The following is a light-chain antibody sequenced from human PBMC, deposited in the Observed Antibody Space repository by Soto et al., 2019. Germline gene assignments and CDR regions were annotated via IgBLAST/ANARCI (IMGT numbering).Light chain of an antibody. CDR3: QQLNSDPRT. V-gene: IGKV1-9*01. CDR1: QDIRSD. J-gene: IGKJ4*01. Sequence: DIQLTQSPSFLSASVGDRVTITCRASQDIRSDLAWYQQKPGKAPKFLIYDASTLQSGVPSRFSGSGSGTEFTLTISSLQPEDFAIYYCQQLNSDPRTFGGGTKVEIK. CDR2: DAS.